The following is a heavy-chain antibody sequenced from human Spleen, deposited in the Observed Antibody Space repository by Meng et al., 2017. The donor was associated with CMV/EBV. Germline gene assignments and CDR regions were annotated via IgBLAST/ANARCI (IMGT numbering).Heavy chain of an antibody. CDR2: LSYDGSQR. Sequence: GESLKISCVASTLTHFKSYSMNWVRQAPGKGLEWVAILSYDGSQRYYTDSVKGRFTISRDNSMDTMYLQMNSLRPEDTAVYYCAILYGMDVWGQGTTVTVSS. J-gene: IGHJ6*02. CDR1: TLTHFKSYS. CDR3: AILYGMDV. V-gene: IGHV3-30*03.